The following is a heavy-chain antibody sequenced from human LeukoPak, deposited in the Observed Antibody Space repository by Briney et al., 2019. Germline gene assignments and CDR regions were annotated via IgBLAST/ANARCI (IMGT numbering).Heavy chain of an antibody. Sequence: GASLRLSCAASGFTFSSYAMSWVRQAPGKGLEWVSAISGSGGSTYYADSVKGRFTISRDNSKNTLYLQMNSLRSEDTAVYYCATSGGYQLLLYYFQYWGQGTLVTVSS. CDR1: GFTFSSYA. V-gene: IGHV3-23*01. J-gene: IGHJ4*02. CDR3: ATSGGYQLLLYYFQY. D-gene: IGHD2-2*01. CDR2: ISGSGGST.